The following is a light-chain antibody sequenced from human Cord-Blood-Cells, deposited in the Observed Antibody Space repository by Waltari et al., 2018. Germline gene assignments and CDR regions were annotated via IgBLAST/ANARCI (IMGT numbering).Light chain of an antibody. CDR1: SSDGGGYYY. V-gene: IGLV2-14*01. J-gene: IGLJ2*01. CDR3: SSYTSSSTLV. CDR2: DVS. Sequence: QSALTQPASVSGSPGQSITIPCTGTSSDGGGYYYVSSYKQHPGKAPKLMIYDVSKRPSGVSNRFSGSKSGNTASLTISGLQAEDEADYYCSSYTSSSTLVFGGGTKLTVL.